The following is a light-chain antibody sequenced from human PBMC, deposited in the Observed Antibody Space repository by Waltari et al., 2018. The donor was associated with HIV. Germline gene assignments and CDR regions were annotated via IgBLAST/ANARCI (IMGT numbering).Light chain of an antibody. Sequence: EVVLTQSPATLSLSPGERATLSCWASRSVGTYLAWYQHKPGQAPRLLIYDSSNRATGIPARFRGSGSGTDFTLTISSLEPEDSGVYYCQQRSNWLSFGGGTKVEIK. V-gene: IGKV3-11*01. CDR1: RSVGTY. CDR2: DSS. CDR3: QQRSNWLS. J-gene: IGKJ4*01.